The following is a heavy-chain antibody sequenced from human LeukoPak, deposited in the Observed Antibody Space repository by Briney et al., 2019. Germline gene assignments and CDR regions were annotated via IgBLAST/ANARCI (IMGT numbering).Heavy chain of an antibody. J-gene: IGHJ4*02. CDR2: IYYSGDT. CDR1: GDSISSTTYF. Sequence: SETLSLTCTVSGDSISSTTYFWAWLRQPPGKGLEWVGNIYYSGDTNYNPSHKSRVTISQDTSKNQFSLNLTSATAADTAVYYCARQCNYGASTANFDYWGQGTLVTVSS. CDR3: ARQCNYGASTANFDY. V-gene: IGHV4-39*01. D-gene: IGHD4/OR15-4a*01.